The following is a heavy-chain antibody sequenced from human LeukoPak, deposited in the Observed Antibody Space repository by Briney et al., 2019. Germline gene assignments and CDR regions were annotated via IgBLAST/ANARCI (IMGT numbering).Heavy chain of an antibody. V-gene: IGHV3-33*06. CDR2: TWYVGSNK. CDR1: AFTFSNYG. CDR3: AKDGYDRSGYGYFQH. D-gene: IGHD3-22*01. J-gene: IGHJ1*01. Sequence: GGYLTRSSAASAFTFSNYGMHWVRQAPGKGLEWGAVTWYVGSNKYYAGSVKGRFTISRDNSKTTLYLQMNSLRAEDTAVYYCAKDGYDRSGYGYFQHWGQGTLVTVSS.